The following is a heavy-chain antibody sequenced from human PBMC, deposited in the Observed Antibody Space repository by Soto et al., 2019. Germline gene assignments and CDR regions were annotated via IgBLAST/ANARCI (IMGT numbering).Heavy chain of an antibody. CDR2: LYSGGST. CDR3: ARDRPGDEGDAFDI. Sequence: EVQLVETGGGLIQPGGSLRLSCVASGLTVSSNYMNWVRQAPGKGLEWVSVLYSGGSTHYAGSVKGRFIISRDNSKNTLYLQMNSLRAEDTAVYYCARDRPGDEGDAFDIWGHGTMVTVSP. J-gene: IGHJ3*02. V-gene: IGHV3-53*02. CDR1: GLTVSSNY. D-gene: IGHD3-10*01.